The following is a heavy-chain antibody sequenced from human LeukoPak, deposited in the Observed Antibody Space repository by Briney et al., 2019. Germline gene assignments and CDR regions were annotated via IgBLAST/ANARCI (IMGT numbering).Heavy chain of an antibody. CDR3: ARAKGPGAHYNWFDP. CDR1: GASISSGDYY. D-gene: IGHD2-2*01. Sequence: ASETLSLTCTVSGASISSGDYYWSWLRQPPGKGLEWIGYIYNSGSTFYNPSLKSRPTISVDTSKKQFSLKLSSVAAADTAVYYCARAKGPGAHYNWFDPWGQGTLVTVSS. V-gene: IGHV4-30-4*01. J-gene: IGHJ5*02. CDR2: IYNSGST.